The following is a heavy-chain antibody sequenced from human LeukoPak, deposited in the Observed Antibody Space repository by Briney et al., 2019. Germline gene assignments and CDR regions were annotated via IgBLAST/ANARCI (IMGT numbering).Heavy chain of an antibody. CDR1: GYTLTELS. Sequence: ASVKVSCKVSGYTLTELSMHWVRQAPGKGLEWMGGFDPEDGETTYAQKFQGRVTMTEDTSTDTAYMELSSLRSEDTAVYYCATRGALRFLEWLLYYWGQGTLVTVSS. V-gene: IGHV1-24*01. CDR2: FDPEDGET. D-gene: IGHD3-3*01. J-gene: IGHJ4*02. CDR3: ATRGALRFLEWLLYY.